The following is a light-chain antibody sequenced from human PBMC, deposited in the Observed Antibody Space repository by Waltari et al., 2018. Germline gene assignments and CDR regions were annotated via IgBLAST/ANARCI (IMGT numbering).Light chain of an antibody. Sequence: DIQMTQSPSTLSASVGDRVTIPCRASPSISDWLAWYQQKPGKAPELLIYKTSILESGVPSRFSGSGSGTEFTLTITSLQPDDFATYFCQHYNSYSPWTFGQGTKVEIK. CDR1: PSISDW. V-gene: IGKV1-5*03. J-gene: IGKJ1*01. CDR3: QHYNSYSPWT. CDR2: KTS.